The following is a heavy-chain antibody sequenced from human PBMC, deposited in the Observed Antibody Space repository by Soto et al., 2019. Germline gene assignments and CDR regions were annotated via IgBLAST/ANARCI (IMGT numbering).Heavy chain of an antibody. Sequence: GGSLRLSCVASGFTFDDDGMHWVRQAPGKGLEWVSAISWNSHIIDYADSVRGRFTTSRDNAKNSVYLQMKSLRVEDTRSYYFAKAVVRGQKNWINYLDCWGQGTQVTVSS. D-gene: IGHD1-1*01. V-gene: IGHV3-9*01. CDR3: AKAVVRGQKNWINYLDC. CDR2: ISWNSHII. J-gene: IGHJ4*02. CDR1: GFTFDDDG.